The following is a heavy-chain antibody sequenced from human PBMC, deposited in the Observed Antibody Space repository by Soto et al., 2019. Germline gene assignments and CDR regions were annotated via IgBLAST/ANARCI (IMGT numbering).Heavy chain of an antibody. CDR2: ISSSGSII. CDR3: APAPTGLDV. V-gene: IGHV3-48*03. J-gene: IGHJ6*01. CDR1: GFTFSSYE. Sequence: GVLRLSCAASGFTFSSYEMNWVRQAPGKGLEWISYISSSGSIIYYADSVKGRFSISRDNAKNSMYLQMNSLRAEDTAVYYCAPAPTGLDVWGQGTTVTVSS. D-gene: IGHD1-1*01.